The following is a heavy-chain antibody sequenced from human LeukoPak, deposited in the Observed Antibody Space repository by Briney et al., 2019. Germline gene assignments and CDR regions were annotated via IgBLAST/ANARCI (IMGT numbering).Heavy chain of an antibody. V-gene: IGHV1-69*04. CDR3: ATVLRPVALLDY. J-gene: IGHJ4*02. D-gene: IGHD5-12*01. Sequence: SVKVSCKASGGTFSSYAISWVRQAPGQGLEWMGRIIPILGIANYAQKFQGRVTITADKSTSTAYMELSSLRSEDTAVYYCATVLRPVALLDYWGQGTLVTVSS. CDR1: GGTFSSYA. CDR2: IIPILGIA.